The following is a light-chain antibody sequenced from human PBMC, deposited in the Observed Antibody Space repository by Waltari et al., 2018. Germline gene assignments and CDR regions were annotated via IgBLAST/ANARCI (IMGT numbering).Light chain of an antibody. CDR3: QQRSNWPWT. J-gene: IGKJ1*01. V-gene: IGKV3-11*01. CDR1: QRVNNY. Sequence: EIVLTQSPATLSLSPGERATLSCRASQRVNNYLAWFQQQPGQAPRLLSYDTSNRATGTPARFSGSGSGTDFTLTISSLEPEDFVVYYCQQRSNWPWTFGQGTKVEIK. CDR2: DTS.